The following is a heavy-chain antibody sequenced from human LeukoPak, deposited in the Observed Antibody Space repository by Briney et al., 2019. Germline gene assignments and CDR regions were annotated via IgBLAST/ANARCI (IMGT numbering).Heavy chain of an antibody. CDR1: GGTFSSYA. CDR2: IIPIFGIA. Sequence: ASVKVSCKASGGTFSSYAISWVRQAPGQGLEWMGRIIPIFGIANYAQKFQGRVTITADKPTSTAYMELSSLRSEDTAVYYCARDLGYCSSTSCPEGMDVWGQGTTVTVSS. J-gene: IGHJ6*02. D-gene: IGHD2-2*01. V-gene: IGHV1-69*04. CDR3: ARDLGYCSSTSCPEGMDV.